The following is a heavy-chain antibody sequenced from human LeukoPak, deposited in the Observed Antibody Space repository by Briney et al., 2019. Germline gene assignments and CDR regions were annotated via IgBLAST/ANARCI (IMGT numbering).Heavy chain of an antibody. V-gene: IGHV3-48*04. CDR3: ARDQSLYGSGSYSEFDY. J-gene: IGHJ4*02. CDR2: ISSSSSTI. D-gene: IGHD3-10*01. CDR1: GFTFSSYS. Sequence: GGSLRLSCAASGFTFSSYSMNWVRQAPGKGLEWVSYISSSSSTIYYADSVKGRFTISRDNAKNSLYLQMNSLRAEDTAVYYCARDQSLYGSGSYSEFDYWGQGTLVTVSS.